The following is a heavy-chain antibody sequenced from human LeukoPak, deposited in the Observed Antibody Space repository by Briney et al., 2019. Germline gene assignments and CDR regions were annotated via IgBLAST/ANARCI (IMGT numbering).Heavy chain of an antibody. CDR3: VREYFGGYDY. Sequence: GGSLRLSCAASGFSFSVYYMAWVRQAPGKGLEWVGLSRNKENRYSTEYGASAKGRVTISRDDSKNLMYLEMKSLKSEDTAVYYCVREYFGGYDYWGQGTLVTVSS. V-gene: IGHV3-72*01. J-gene: IGHJ4*02. CDR2: SRNKENRYST. CDR1: GFSFSVYY. D-gene: IGHD2-15*01.